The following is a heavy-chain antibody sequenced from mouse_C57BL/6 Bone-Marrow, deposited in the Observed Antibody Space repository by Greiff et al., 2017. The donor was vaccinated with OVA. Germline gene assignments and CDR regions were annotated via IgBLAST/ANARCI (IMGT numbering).Heavy chain of an antibody. D-gene: IGHD1-1*01. V-gene: IGHV5-9*01. J-gene: IGHJ1*03. CDR2: ISGGGGNT. Sequence: EVKLEESGGGLVKPGGSLKLSCAASGFTFSSYTMSWVRQTPEKRLEWVATISGGGGNTYYPDSVKGRFTISRDNAKNTLYLQMSSLRSEDTALYYCAREGRSWYYGSSYGWYFDGWGTGTTVTVSS. CDR3: AREGRSWYYGSSYGWYFDG. CDR1: GFTFSSYT.